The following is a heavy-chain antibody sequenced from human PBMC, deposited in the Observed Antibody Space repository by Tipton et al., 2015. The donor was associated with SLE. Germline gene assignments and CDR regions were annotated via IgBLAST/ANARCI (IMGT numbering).Heavy chain of an antibody. V-gene: IGHV3-23*01. J-gene: IGHJ3*02. CDR1: GFTFSSYA. Sequence: SLRLSCAASGFTFSSYAMSWVRQAPGKGLEWVSAISGSGGSTYYADSVKGRFTISRDNAKNSLYLQMNSLRAEDTAVYYCARVGTPGAFDIWGQGTMVTVSS. CDR3: ARVGTPGAFDI. CDR2: ISGSGGST. D-gene: IGHD1-14*01.